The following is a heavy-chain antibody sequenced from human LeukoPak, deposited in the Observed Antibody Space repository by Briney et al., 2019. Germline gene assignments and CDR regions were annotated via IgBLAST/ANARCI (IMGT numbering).Heavy chain of an antibody. V-gene: IGHV3-72*01. CDR2: IRNKADGYTT. CDR1: GFTFSPYY. Sequence: GGSLRLSCVASGFTFSPYYMDWVRQSPGQGLEWVGLIRNKADGYTTIYAASVKGRFTITRDNSKNSVYLQMDSLKTEDTAVYYCGDLGSAGTDHWGQGTLVTVSS. D-gene: IGHD3-10*01. CDR3: GDLGSAGTDH. J-gene: IGHJ4*02.